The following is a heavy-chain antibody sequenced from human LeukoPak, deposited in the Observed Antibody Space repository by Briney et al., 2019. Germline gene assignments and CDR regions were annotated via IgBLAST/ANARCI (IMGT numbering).Heavy chain of an antibody. V-gene: IGHV1-2*02. J-gene: IGHJ4*02. CDR1: GYTLTELS. CDR2: INPNSGGT. D-gene: IGHD6-6*01. Sequence: ASVKVSCKVSGYTLTELSMHWVRQAPGQGLEWMGWINPNSGGTNYAQKFQGRVTMTRDTSISTAYMELSRLRSDDTAVYYCARERGIAARRYREVDYWGQGTLVTVSS. CDR3: ARERGIAARRYREVDY.